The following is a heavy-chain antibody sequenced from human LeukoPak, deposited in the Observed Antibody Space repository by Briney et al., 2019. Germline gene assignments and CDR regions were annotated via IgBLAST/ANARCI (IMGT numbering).Heavy chain of an antibody. CDR1: GYSFTNYW. D-gene: IGHD2-21*01. CDR3: TRPAGYSDGEDY. V-gene: IGHV5-51*01. CDR2: IYPGDSET. Sequence: HGESLKISCQSSGYSFTNYWIGWVRQMPGQGLEWMGIIYPGDSETRYSPSFQGQVTFSADNSISSAYLQWSSLKASDTAMYYCTRPAGYSDGEDYWGQGTLVTVSS. J-gene: IGHJ4*02.